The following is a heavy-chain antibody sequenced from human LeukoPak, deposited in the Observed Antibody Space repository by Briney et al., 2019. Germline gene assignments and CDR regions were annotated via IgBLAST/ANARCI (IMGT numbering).Heavy chain of an antibody. CDR1: GFTVSSTC. CDR3: ATIVPDVVATLTFDY. V-gene: IGHV3-66*01. CDR2: IYSDGGT. J-gene: IGHJ4*02. Sequence: GGSLRLSCAASGFTVSSTCMSWVRQAPGKGLEWVSVIYSDGGTYYADSVRGRFTISRDNSKNTLYLQMNSLRAEDTAVYYCATIVPDVVATLTFDYWGQGTLVTVSS. D-gene: IGHD2-15*01.